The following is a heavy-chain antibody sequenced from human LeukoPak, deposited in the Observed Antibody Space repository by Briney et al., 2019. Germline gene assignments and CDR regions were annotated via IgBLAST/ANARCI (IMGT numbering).Heavy chain of an antibody. CDR2: ITSSGSAI. J-gene: IGHJ4*02. V-gene: IGHV3-11*01. D-gene: IGHD5-12*01. CDR1: GFTFSDYY. Sequence: PGGSLRPSCAASGFTFSDYYMSWIRQAPGKGLEWVAYITSSGSAIYYADSVRGRFTISRDNSRNSVFLQMDGLRAEDTAIYYCATDIVATSGDYWGQGTLVIVSS. CDR3: ATDIVATSGDY.